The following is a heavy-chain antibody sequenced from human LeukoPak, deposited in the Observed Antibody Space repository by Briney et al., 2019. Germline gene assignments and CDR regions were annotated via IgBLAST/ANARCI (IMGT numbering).Heavy chain of an antibody. CDR3: ARTGIAARPTVWFDP. D-gene: IGHD6-6*01. J-gene: IGHJ5*02. CDR2: INSDGSST. CDR1: GFTFSNYW. Sequence: GGSLRLSCAASGFTFSNYWMHWVRQAPGKGLVWVSYINSDGSSTNYADSVKGRFTISRDNAKDTLYPQMNSLRAEDTAVYYCARTGIAARPTVWFDPWGQGTLVTVSS. V-gene: IGHV3-74*01.